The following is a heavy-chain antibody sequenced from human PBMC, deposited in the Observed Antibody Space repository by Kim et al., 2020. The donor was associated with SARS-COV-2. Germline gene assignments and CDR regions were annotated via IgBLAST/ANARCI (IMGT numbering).Heavy chain of an antibody. CDR2: IYYSGST. D-gene: IGHD1-26*01. J-gene: IGHJ2*01. Sequence: SETLSLTCTVSGGSISSGGYYWSWIRQHPGKGLEWIGYIYYSGSTYYNPSLKSRVTISVDTSKNQFSLKLSSVTAADTAVYYCARHAKIVGATTGVWYFDLWGRGTLVTVSS. V-gene: IGHV4-31*03. CDR1: GGSISSGGYY. CDR3: ARHAKIVGATTGVWYFDL.